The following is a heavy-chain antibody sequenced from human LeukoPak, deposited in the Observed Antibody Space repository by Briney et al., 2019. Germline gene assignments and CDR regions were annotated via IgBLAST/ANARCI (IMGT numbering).Heavy chain of an antibody. Sequence: GGSLRLSCVPSGFIFSSYAMSWVRQAPGKGLEWVSSISGSGGSTHYADSVKGRFTISRDKTKNTLYLQMNSLRAEDTAVYYCAKSSYYDASGYYREYYFDYWGQGTLVTVSS. CDR2: ISGSGGST. D-gene: IGHD3-22*01. CDR1: GFIFSSYA. CDR3: AKSSYYDASGYYREYYFDY. J-gene: IGHJ4*02. V-gene: IGHV3-23*01.